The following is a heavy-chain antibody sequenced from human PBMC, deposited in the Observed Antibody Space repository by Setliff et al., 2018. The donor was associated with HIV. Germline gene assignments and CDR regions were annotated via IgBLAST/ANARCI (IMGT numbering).Heavy chain of an antibody. CDR1: GGSISSGGYY. J-gene: IGHJ2*01. D-gene: IGHD2-8*01. Sequence: SETLSLTCTVSGGSISSGGYYWSWIRQHPGKGLEWIGYIDYSGITYYKPSLMSRVTISVDTSKNHFSLRLGSVTAADTAVYYCARDGRAKGVYSHWHFDLWGRGTLVTVSS. V-gene: IGHV4-31*03. CDR2: IDYSGIT. CDR3: ARDGRAKGVYSHWHFDL.